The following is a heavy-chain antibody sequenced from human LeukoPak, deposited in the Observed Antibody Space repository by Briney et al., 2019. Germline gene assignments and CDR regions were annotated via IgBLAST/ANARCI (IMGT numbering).Heavy chain of an antibody. CDR2: INHSGST. CDR1: GGSFSDYY. CDR3: ARQTGSGLFILP. J-gene: IGHJ4*02. D-gene: IGHD3/OR15-3a*01. V-gene: IGHV4-34*01. Sequence: SETLSLTCAVYGGSFSDYYWTWIRQPPGKGLKWIGEINHSGSTNYNPSLKSRVTISVDTSKKQFSLKLTSVTAADTAVYYCARQTGSGLFILPGGQGTLVTVSS.